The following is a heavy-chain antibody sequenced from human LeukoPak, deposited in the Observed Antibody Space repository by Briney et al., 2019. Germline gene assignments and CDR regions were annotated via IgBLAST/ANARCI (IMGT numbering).Heavy chain of an antibody. CDR1: GFTFSSYS. CDR2: ISSSSSYI. CDR3: ARDRYSISFDY. V-gene: IGHV3-21*01. Sequence: PGGSLRLSCAASGFTFSSYSMNWVRQAPGKGLEWVSSISSSSSYIYYADSVKGRFTISRDNAKNSVYLQMNSLRAEDTSVYFCARDRYSISFDYWGQGTLVTVSS. J-gene: IGHJ4*02. D-gene: IGHD6-6*01.